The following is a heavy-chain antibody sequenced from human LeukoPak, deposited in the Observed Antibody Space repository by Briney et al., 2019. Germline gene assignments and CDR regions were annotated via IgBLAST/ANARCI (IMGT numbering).Heavy chain of an antibody. D-gene: IGHD5-18*01. CDR1: GFTFSSYA. V-gene: IGHV3-23*01. CDR2: ISGSGGST. CDR3: ARSVGFLDTAMSYFDY. J-gene: IGHJ4*02. Sequence: GGSLRLSCAASGFTFSSYAMSWVRQAPGKGLEWVSAISGSGGSTYYADSVKGRFTISRDNSKNTLYLQMNSLRAEDTAVYYCARSVGFLDTAMSYFDYWGQGTLVTVSS.